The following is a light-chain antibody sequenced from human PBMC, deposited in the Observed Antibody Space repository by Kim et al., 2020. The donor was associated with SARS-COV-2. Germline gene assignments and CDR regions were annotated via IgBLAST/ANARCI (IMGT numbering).Light chain of an antibody. V-gene: IGLV2-14*04. J-gene: IGLJ2*01. CDR2: DVS. CDR1: SGDVCGYKY. CDR3: ISYTSRNTVV. Sequence: GQSITISSTGTSGDVCGYKYVSWYQQHPGKAPKLMIYDVSKRASGVSNRFSGSQSGYTASLTISGPQAEDEADYYCISYTSRNTVVFGGGTQLTVL.